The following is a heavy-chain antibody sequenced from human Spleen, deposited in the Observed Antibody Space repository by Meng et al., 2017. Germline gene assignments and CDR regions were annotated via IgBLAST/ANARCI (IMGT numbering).Heavy chain of an antibody. J-gene: IGHJ6*02. V-gene: IGHV4-39*07. CDR1: GGSISSSAYY. CDR3: ASHCTSTSCYYYYGMDV. D-gene: IGHD2-2*01. Sequence: SETLSLTCTVSGGSISSSAYYWGWIRQPPGKGLEWIATIYYSGNTYYNPSLKSRVTISVDTSKNHFSLKLSSVTAADTAVYYCASHCTSTSCYYYYGMDVWGQGTTVTVSS. CDR2: IYYSGNT.